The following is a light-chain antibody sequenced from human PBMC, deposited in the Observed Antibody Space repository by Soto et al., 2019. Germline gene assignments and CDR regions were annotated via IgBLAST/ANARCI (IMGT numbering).Light chain of an antibody. CDR1: QTVDSNF. CDR3: LKYGSSPGWT. J-gene: IGKJ1*01. CDR2: AAS. V-gene: IGKV3-20*01. Sequence: DIVLTPSPGTLSLSPWERATLSCRASQTVDSNFLAWYQQKPGQAPRLLIYAASTRATGIPDRFSGSGSGTDFTLTIGRLDPEDFAVYYCLKYGSSPGWTFGPGAKVDI.